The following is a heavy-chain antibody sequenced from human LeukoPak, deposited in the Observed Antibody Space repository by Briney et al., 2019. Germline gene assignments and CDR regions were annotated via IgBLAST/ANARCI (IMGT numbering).Heavy chain of an antibody. CDR2: IYYSGST. J-gene: IGHJ4*02. CDR3: ARLIQWLAFDY. D-gene: IGHD6-19*01. Sequence: PSETLSLTCTVSGGSIINYYWSWIRQPPGKGLEWIGYIYYSGSTYYNPSLKSRVTISVDTSKNQFSLKLSSVTAADTAVYYCARLIQWLAFDYWGQGTLVTVSS. CDR1: GGSIINYY. V-gene: IGHV4-59*12.